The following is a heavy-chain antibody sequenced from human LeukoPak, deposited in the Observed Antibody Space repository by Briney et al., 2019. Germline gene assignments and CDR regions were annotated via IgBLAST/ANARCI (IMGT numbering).Heavy chain of an antibody. CDR2: IKQDGSEK. D-gene: IGHD3-22*01. J-gene: IGHJ3*02. CDR3: ARAHSSGYYYGAFDI. Sequence: GGSLRLSCAASGFTPSSYWMTWVRQAPGKGLEWVANIKQDGSEKNYVDSVKGRFTISRVNAKDSLYLQMNSLRAEDTAVYYCARAHSSGYYYGAFDIWGQGTMVTVSS. CDR1: GFTPSSYW. V-gene: IGHV3-7*05.